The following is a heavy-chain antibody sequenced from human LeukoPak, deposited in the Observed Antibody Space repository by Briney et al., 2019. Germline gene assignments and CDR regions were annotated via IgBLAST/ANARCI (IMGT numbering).Heavy chain of an antibody. CDR2: IIPIFGTA. Sequence: GASVKVSCKASGGTFSSYAISWVRQAPGQGLEWMGGIIPIFGTANYAQKFQGRVTITADGSTSTAYMELSSLRSEDTAVYYCARSHYYGSGMSSDYWGQGTLVTVSS. CDR3: ARSHYYGSGMSSDY. D-gene: IGHD3-10*01. J-gene: IGHJ4*02. CDR1: GGTFSSYA. V-gene: IGHV1-69*01.